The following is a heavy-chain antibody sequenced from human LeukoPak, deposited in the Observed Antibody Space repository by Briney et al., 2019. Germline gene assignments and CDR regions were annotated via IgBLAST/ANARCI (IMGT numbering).Heavy chain of an antibody. V-gene: IGHV3-30*18. CDR1: GFTFSSYG. CDR2: ISYDGSNK. CDR3: AKDVEGISPQSYYYYGMDV. Sequence: GGSLRLSCAASGFTFSSYGMHWVRQAPGKGLEWVAVISYDGSNKYYADSVKGRFTISRDNSKNTLYLQMNSLRAEDTAVYYCAKDVEGISPQSYYYYGMDVWGQGTTVTVSS. J-gene: IGHJ6*02. D-gene: IGHD1-1*01.